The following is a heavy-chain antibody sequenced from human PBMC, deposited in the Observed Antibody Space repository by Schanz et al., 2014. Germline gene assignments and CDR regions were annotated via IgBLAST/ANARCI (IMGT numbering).Heavy chain of an antibody. Sequence: QVQLVQSGVEVKRPGASVRVSCKASGYSFTDYAIHWVRQAPGQGLEWMGWISGYNGDTNYAEKVHGRVTMTRHTSISTAYMELSSLRCEDTAVYYCARDGEAAAGCDYWGQGTLVTVSS. CDR3: ARDGEAAAGCDY. D-gene: IGHD6-13*01. CDR1: GYSFTDYA. J-gene: IGHJ4*02. V-gene: IGHV1-18*01. CDR2: ISGYNGDT.